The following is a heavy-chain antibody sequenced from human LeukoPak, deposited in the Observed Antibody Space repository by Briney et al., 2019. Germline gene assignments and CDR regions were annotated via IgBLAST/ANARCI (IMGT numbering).Heavy chain of an antibody. D-gene: IGHD4-17*01. CDR1: GFTFSNAW. Sequence: GGSLRLSCAASGFTFSNAWMSWVRQAPGKGLEWDSYISSSSSTIYYADSVKGRFTISKDNAQNSLSLQMNSLRAEDTAVYYCARGTYGDYLVDYWGQGTLVTVSS. V-gene: IGHV3-48*01. CDR2: ISSSSSTI. CDR3: ARGTYGDYLVDY. J-gene: IGHJ4*02.